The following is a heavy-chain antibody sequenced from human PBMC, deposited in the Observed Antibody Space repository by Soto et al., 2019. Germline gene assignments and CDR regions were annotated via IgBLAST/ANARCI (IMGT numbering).Heavy chain of an antibody. V-gene: IGHV3-74*01. D-gene: IGHD1-26*01. J-gene: IGHJ3*02. Sequence: GGSLRLSCAASGFTFSSYWMHWVRQAPGKGLVWVSRINSDGSSTSYADAGKGRFNISRDTSKNAVYLEMNSLRPEDTAVYYCAKGLLAIVGTTLPRDAFKIWGQGTMVTGS. CDR2: INSDGSST. CDR1: GFTFSSYW. CDR3: AKGLLAIVGTTLPRDAFKI.